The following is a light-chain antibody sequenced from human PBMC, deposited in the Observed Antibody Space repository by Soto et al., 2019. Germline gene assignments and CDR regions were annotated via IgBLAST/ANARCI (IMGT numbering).Light chain of an antibody. V-gene: IGKV1-6*01. Sequence: AIQMTQSPSSLSVSVGDRVTIAFRASQDIRNDLGWYQQKPGKAPKLLIYGTSNLQSGVPSRFSGSGSGTDFTLTISSLQPEDFAIFNCQQYDTSPRTFGKGNKVDI. CDR1: QDIRND. J-gene: IGKJ1*01. CDR3: QQYDTSPRT. CDR2: GTS.